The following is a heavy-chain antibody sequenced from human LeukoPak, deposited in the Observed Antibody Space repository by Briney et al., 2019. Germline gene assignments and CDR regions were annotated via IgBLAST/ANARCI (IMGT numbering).Heavy chain of an antibody. CDR1: GFTFSTYD. CDR3: AREPQLLWFGELSDAFDI. D-gene: IGHD3-10*01. V-gene: IGHV3-13*01. J-gene: IGHJ3*02. CDR2: IGTIDDT. Sequence: PGGSLRLSCAASGFTFSTYDMHWVRQPTGKGLEWVSAIGTIDDTYYSDSVKGRFTISRENAKNSLFLQMNSLRAGDTAVYYCAREPQLLWFGELSDAFDIWGQGTMVTVSS.